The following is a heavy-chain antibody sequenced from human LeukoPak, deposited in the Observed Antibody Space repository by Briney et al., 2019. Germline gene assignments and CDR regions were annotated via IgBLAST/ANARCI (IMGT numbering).Heavy chain of an antibody. D-gene: IGHD3-22*01. CDR3: ARLGYYDSSGYSADAFDI. V-gene: IGHV3-30*02. J-gene: IGHJ3*02. Sequence: GGSLRLSCAASGFTFSSYGMHWVRQAPGKGLEWVAFIRYDGSNKYYADSVKGRFTISRDNAKNSLYLQMNSLRAEDTAVYYCARLGYYDSSGYSADAFDIWGQGTMVTVSS. CDR2: IRYDGSNK. CDR1: GFTFSSYG.